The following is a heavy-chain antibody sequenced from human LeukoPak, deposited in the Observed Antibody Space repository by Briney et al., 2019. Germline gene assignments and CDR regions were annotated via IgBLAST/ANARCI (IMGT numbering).Heavy chain of an antibody. D-gene: IGHD3-22*01. Sequence: PGGSLRLSCAASGFTVSSKYMSWVRQAPGKGLEWVANMRRDGNEIYYLDSVRGRFTISRDNAKNSLYLQMNSLRAEDTAVYYCARVPAPYYYDSSGYLDAFDIWGQGTMVTVSS. CDR3: ARVPAPYYYDSSGYLDAFDI. CDR1: GFTVSSKY. CDR2: MRRDGNEI. V-gene: IGHV3-7*01. J-gene: IGHJ3*02.